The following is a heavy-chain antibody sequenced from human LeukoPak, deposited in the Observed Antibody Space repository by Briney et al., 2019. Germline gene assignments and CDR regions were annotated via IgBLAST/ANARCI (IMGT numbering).Heavy chain of an antibody. Sequence: GGSLRLSCAASGFTFSNYWMSWVRQAPGKGLEWVANIKQDGSEKYYVDSVKGRFTISRDNAKNSLYLRRSSLRAEDTAVYYCARYCSSTSCYIRGFDYWGQGTLVTVSS. J-gene: IGHJ4*02. CDR3: ARYCSSTSCYIRGFDY. V-gene: IGHV3-7*01. D-gene: IGHD2-2*01. CDR1: GFTFSNYW. CDR2: IKQDGSEK.